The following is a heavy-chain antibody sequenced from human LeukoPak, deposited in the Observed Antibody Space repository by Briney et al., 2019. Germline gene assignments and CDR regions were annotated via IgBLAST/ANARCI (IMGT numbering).Heavy chain of an antibody. J-gene: IGHJ6*03. CDR1: GGSISSYY. D-gene: IGHD1-1*01. Sequence: SETLSLTCTASGGSISSYYWSWIRQPPGKGLEWIGYIYYSGSTNYNPSLKSRVTISVDTSKNQFSLKLSSVTAADTAVYYCARAQGLTVWTALYYMDVWGKGTTVTISS. CDR3: ARAQGLTVWTALYYMDV. CDR2: IYYSGST. V-gene: IGHV4-59*01.